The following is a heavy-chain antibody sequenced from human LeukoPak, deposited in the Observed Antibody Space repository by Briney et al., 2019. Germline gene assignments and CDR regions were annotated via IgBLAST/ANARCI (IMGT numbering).Heavy chain of an antibody. J-gene: IGHJ4*02. V-gene: IGHV3-30*04. CDR3: ARNNWNYGGVDY. Sequence: PGGSLRLSCAASGFTFSSYAMHWVRQAPGKGLEWVAVISYDGSNKYYADSVKGRFTISRDNSKNTLYLQMNSLRAEDTAVYYCARNNWNYGGVDYWGQGTLVTVSS. D-gene: IGHD1-7*01. CDR2: ISYDGSNK. CDR1: GFTFSSYA.